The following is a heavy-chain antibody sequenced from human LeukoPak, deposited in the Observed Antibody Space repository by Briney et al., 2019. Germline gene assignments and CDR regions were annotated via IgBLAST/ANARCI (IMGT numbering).Heavy chain of an antibody. CDR3: AKVPMTSSNYYFDS. V-gene: IGHV3-23*01. CDR2: ISAGGDII. J-gene: IGHJ4*02. Sequence: PGGSLRLSCAASGFTFSSYAMSWVRQAPGKGLEWVSAISAGGDIIYYADSVKGRFTISRDNSKNTLYLQMNSLTAEDTAVYYCAKVPMTSSNYYFDSWGQGTLVTVSS. CDR1: GFTFSSYA. D-gene: IGHD1-1*01.